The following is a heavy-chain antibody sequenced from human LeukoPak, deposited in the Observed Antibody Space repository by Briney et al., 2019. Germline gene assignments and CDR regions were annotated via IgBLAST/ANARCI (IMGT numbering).Heavy chain of an antibody. CDR1: GFSLTSYD. J-gene: IGHJ3*02. Sequence: GGSLRLSCEASGFSLTSYDIHWVRQTPGKGLEWVAFLRSDGKTDNYADSVKGRFILSRDSSRNTLHLQLNTLRPEDTAVYYCARDLWASDGTGIYYYGLVDGFEIWGQGTMVTVSS. CDR2: LRSDGKTD. V-gene: IGHV3-30*02. D-gene: IGHD3-16*01. CDR3: ARDLWASDGTGIYYYGLVDGFEI.